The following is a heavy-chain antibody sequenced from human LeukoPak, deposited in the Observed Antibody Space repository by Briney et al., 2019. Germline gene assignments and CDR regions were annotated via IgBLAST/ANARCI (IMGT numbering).Heavy chain of an antibody. Sequence: SETLSLTCTVSGGSISSSSYYWVWIRQPPGKGLEWIGSIYHYGSTYYNPSLKSRVTISVDTSKNQFSLKLSSVTAADTAVYYCARLGYSNNNWFDPWGQGTLVTVSS. D-gene: IGHD4-11*01. J-gene: IGHJ5*02. CDR3: ARLGYSNNNWFDP. CDR2: IYHYGST. CDR1: GGSISSSSYY. V-gene: IGHV4-39*01.